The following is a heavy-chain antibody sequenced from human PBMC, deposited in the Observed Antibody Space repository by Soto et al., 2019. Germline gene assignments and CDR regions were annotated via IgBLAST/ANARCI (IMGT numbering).Heavy chain of an antibody. CDR2: VSPPFRTS. CDR3: ARVLYYGSGSYSPYGMDV. CDR1: GVSFNNNG. Sequence: QVQLVQSGAEVKKPGSSVKVSCKTSGVSFNNNGIGWVRQAPGHGLEWMGGVSPPFRTSNYARKFQGRIWITADASTGTVNMELSSLTSEDTAQYYGARVLYYGSGSYSPYGMDVWGQGTTVTVSS. J-gene: IGHJ6*02. V-gene: IGHV1-69*01. D-gene: IGHD3-10*01.